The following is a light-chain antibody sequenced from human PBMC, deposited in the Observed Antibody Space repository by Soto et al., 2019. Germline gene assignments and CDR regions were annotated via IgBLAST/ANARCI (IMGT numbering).Light chain of an antibody. CDR1: QSVSSN. J-gene: IGKJ1*01. CDR3: QSYNSCPRT. V-gene: IGKV3-15*01. CDR2: GAS. Sequence: EIVMTQSPATLSVSPGERATLSCRASQSVSSNLAWYQQKPGQAPRLLIYGASTRATGIPVRFRGSGSGTVFTLTIGGLASEDFAVYYCQSYNSCPRTFGQGTKVEIK.